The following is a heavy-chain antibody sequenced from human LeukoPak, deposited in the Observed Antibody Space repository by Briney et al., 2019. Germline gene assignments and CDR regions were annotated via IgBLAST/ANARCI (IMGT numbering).Heavy chain of an antibody. CDR2: ISGSGLST. J-gene: IGHJ3*02. D-gene: IGHD1-26*01. CDR3: ARGGSYLSAFDI. Sequence: PGGSLRLSCTASGFTFSSYAMTWVRQAPGKGLEWVSGISGSGLSTYYADSVKGRFTISRDNSKNMLYLQMNSLRAEDTAVYYCARGGSYLSAFDIWGQGTMVTVSS. CDR1: GFTFSSYA. V-gene: IGHV3-23*01.